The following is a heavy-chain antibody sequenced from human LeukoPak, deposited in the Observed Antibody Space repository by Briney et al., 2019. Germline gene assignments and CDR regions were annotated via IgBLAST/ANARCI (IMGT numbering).Heavy chain of an antibody. V-gene: IGHV1-18*01. J-gene: IGHJ4*02. CDR3: ARDYDNWNGNY. D-gene: IGHD1-1*01. Sequence: RASVKVSCKASGYTFTSYGISWVRQAPGQGREWMGWISAYNGNTKYAQKLQGRVTMTTDTSTRTAYMELRSLRSDDTAVYYCARDYDNWNGNYWGQGTLVTVSS. CDR1: GYTFTSYG. CDR2: ISAYNGNT.